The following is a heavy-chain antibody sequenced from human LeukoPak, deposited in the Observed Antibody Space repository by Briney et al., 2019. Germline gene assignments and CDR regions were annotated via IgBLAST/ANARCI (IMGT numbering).Heavy chain of an antibody. J-gene: IGHJ3*01. V-gene: IGHV1-2*02. CDR1: GYTFTGYY. D-gene: IGHD3-22*01. Sequence: ASVKVSCKASGYTFTGYYMHWVRQAPGQGLEWMGWINPNSGGTNYAQKFQGRVTMTRDTSISTAYMELSRLRSDDTAVYYCASGFMGYDRSGYYDDAFDVWGQGTMVTVSS. CDR2: INPNSGGT. CDR3: ASGFMGYDRSGYYDDAFDV.